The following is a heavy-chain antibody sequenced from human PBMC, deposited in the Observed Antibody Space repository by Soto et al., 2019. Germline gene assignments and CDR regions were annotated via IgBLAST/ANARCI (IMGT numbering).Heavy chain of an antibody. Sequence: TLSLTCTVSGGCISSYCWCWIRQPPGKGLEWLGYIYYSGSTNYNPSLKSRVTMSVDTSRNQFSRKLSSVTAADTAVYYCARVVGQWPGDYYYYYGMDVWGQDAKVTV. D-gene: IGHD6-19*01. CDR2: IYYSGST. CDR1: GGCISSYC. V-gene: IGHV4-59*01. J-gene: IGHJ6*02. CDR3: ARVVGQWPGDYYYYYGMDV.